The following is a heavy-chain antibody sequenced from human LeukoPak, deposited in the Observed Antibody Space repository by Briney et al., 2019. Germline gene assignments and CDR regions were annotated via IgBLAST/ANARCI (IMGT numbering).Heavy chain of an antibody. CDR3: AKDFGQRTAAIAY. D-gene: IGHD2-2*01. CDR2: ISWNSGSI. CDR1: GFTFDDYA. J-gene: IGHJ4*02. V-gene: IGHV3-9*01. Sequence: GGSLRLSCAASGFTFDDYAMPWIRQSPGKGLEWVSGISWNSGSIGYADSVEGRFTISRDNDKTSLYLQMNSLRTEDTAVYYCAKDFGQRTAAIAYWGQGTLVTVSS.